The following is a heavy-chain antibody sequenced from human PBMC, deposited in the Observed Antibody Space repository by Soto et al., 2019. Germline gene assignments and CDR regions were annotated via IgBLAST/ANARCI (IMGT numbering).Heavy chain of an antibody. Sequence: GGSLRLSCAASGFTFSSYAMSWVRQAPGKGLEWVSAISGSGGSTYYADSVKGRFIISRDNSKNTLYLQMNSLRAEDTAVYYCAKDQDYYDSSGYHWGQGTLVTVSS. CDR1: GFTFSSYA. CDR3: AKDQDYYDSSGYH. J-gene: IGHJ5*02. CDR2: ISGSGGST. D-gene: IGHD3-22*01. V-gene: IGHV3-23*01.